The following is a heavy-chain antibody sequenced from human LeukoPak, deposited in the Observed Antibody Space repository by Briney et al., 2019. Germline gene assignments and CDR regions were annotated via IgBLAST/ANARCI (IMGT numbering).Heavy chain of an antibody. CDR1: GYTFTSYD. CDR2: MNPNSGNT. V-gene: IGHV1-8*03. J-gene: IGHJ5*02. CDR3: AIAPPGSWFDP. Sequence: ASVKVSCKASGYTFTSYDINWVRQATGQGLEWMGWMNPNSGNTGYAQKFQGRVTITEDTSTDTAYMELSSLRSEDTAVYYCAIAPPGSWFDPWGQGTPVTVSS.